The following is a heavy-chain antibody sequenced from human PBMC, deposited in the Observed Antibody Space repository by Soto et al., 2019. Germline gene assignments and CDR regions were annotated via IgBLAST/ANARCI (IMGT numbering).Heavy chain of an antibody. CDR1: GFTFSSYN. V-gene: IGHV3-21*01. Sequence: GGSLRLSCAASGFTFSSYNMNWVRQAPGRGLEWVSSISSSRSYVYYADSVKGRFTISRDNAKNSLFLQMNSLRDEDTAVYYCAREVGGAFDIWGQGTMVTVS. D-gene: IGHD2-15*01. CDR3: AREVGGAFDI. J-gene: IGHJ3*02. CDR2: ISSSRSYV.